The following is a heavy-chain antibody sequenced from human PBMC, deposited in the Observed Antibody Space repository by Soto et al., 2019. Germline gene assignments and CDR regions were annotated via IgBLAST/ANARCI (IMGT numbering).Heavy chain of an antibody. Sequence: SETLSLTCTVSGGSISSGGYYWSWIRQHPGKGLEWIGYIYYSGSTYYNPSLKSRVTISVDTSKNQFSLKLSSVTAADTAVYYCARVLPRYFDWLGNNWFGPWGQGTLVTVSS. CDR2: IYYSGST. D-gene: IGHD3-9*01. J-gene: IGHJ5*02. CDR1: GGSISSGGYY. CDR3: ARVLPRYFDWLGNNWFGP. V-gene: IGHV4-30-4*08.